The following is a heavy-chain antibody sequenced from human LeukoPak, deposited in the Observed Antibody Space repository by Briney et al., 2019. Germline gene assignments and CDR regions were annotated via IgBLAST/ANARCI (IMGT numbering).Heavy chain of an antibody. J-gene: IGHJ4*02. D-gene: IGHD6-13*01. V-gene: IGHV5-51*01. Sequence: GEALKISCKGSGYSFTSYWIGWGRRMPGKGGEWMGIIYPGDSDTRYSPSFQGQVTISADKSISTAYLQWSSLKASDTAMYYCARRSYSSSWYYFDYWGQGTLVAVSS. CDR3: ARRSYSSSWYYFDY. CDR2: IYPGDSDT. CDR1: GYSFTSYW.